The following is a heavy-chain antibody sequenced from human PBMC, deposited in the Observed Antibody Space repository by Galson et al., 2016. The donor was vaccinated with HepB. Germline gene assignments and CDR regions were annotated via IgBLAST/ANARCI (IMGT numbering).Heavy chain of an antibody. Sequence: SLRLSCAASGFTFSDYGIHWVRQAPGKGLEWVAVLSFDGINKYYADSVKGQFTISRDNSKNTVYLQMNSLRAEDTAVYYCAKDAYTWRWLLSFFPDYWGQGTLVTVSS. CDR3: AKDAYTWRWLLSFFPDY. J-gene: IGHJ4*02. D-gene: IGHD5-24*01. V-gene: IGHV3-30*18. CDR2: LSFDGINK. CDR1: GFTFSDYG.